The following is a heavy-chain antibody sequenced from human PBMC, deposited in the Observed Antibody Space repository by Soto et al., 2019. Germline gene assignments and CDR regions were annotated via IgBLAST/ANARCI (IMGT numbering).Heavy chain of an antibody. CDR3: ASGSSPYGN. Sequence: GGSLRLSCAASGFTFSDYYMSWVRQAPGKGLEWISYISGSDDNIYYTDSVKGRFTISRDNAKRSLYLQMNSLRAEDTAVYYCASGSSPYGNWGQGTLVTVSS. D-gene: IGHD6-6*01. V-gene: IGHV3-11*01. CDR1: GFTFSDYY. CDR2: ISGSDDNI. J-gene: IGHJ4*02.